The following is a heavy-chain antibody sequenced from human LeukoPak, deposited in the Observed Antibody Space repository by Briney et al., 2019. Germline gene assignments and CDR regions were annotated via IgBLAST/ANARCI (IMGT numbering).Heavy chain of an antibody. J-gene: IGHJ4*02. CDR1: GSTLSDSY. CDR2: FSSSGSTI. D-gene: IGHD2-2*01. V-gene: IGHV3-11*01. Sequence: SGGSWGLSGAPSGSTLSDSYRSWFRRAPGKGLGWVSYFSSSGSTIYYADSVKGRFTISRDNAKNSLYLQMNSLRAEDTAVYYCARVSRCSSTSCYQYYFDYWGQGTLVTVSS. CDR3: ARVSRCSSTSCYQYYFDY.